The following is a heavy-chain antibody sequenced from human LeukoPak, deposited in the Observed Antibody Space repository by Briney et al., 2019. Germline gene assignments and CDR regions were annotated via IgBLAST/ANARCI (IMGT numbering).Heavy chain of an antibody. CDR1: GGSISSYY. J-gene: IGHJ5*02. D-gene: IGHD3-22*01. CDR2: IYYSGST. Sequence: TSETLSLTCTVSGGSISSYYWSWIRQPPGKGLEWIGYIYYSGSTNYNPSLKSRVTISVDTSKNQFSLKLSSVTAADTAVYYCARDSAYYYDSSGYSWFDPWGQGTLVTVSS. CDR3: ARDSAYYYDSSGYSWFDP. V-gene: IGHV4-59*01.